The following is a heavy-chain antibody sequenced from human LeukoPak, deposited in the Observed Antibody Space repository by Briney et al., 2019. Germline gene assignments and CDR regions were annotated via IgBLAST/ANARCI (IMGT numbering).Heavy chain of an antibody. Sequence: GGSLRLSCAASGFTVSSNYMSWVRQAPGKGLVWVSRIDTDGGSTTYADSVKGRFTISRDNAKNTLYLQMNSLRAEDTAVYYCGRGFSIVPAGIPDYWGLGTLVTVSS. CDR1: GFTVSSNY. CDR2: IDTDGGST. D-gene: IGHD2-2*02. CDR3: GRGFSIVPAGIPDY. J-gene: IGHJ4*02. V-gene: IGHV3-74*01.